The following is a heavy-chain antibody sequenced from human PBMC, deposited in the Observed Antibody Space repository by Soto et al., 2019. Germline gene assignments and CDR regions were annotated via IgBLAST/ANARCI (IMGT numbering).Heavy chain of an antibody. CDR1: GFTFTRYS. CDR2: ISSTTNYI. Sequence: PWGSLRLSCAASGFTFTRYSINWFRHSPVKGLEWVSSISSTTNYIYYADSMKGRFTVSRDNAKNSVYLEMNSLSAEDTAVYYCARESEDLTSNFDYWGQGTLVTVSS. CDR3: ARESEDLTSNFDY. V-gene: IGHV3-21*01. J-gene: IGHJ4*02.